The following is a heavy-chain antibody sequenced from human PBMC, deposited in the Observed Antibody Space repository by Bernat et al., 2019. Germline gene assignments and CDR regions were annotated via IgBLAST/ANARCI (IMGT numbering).Heavy chain of an antibody. J-gene: IGHJ6*03. D-gene: IGHD3-3*01. CDR1: GYTFTSYG. Sequence: QVQMVQSGAAVKKPGASVKVSCKASGYTFTSYGISWVRQAPGQGLEWMGWISAYNGNTNYAQKLQGRVTMTTDTSTSTAYMELRSLRSDDTAVYYCARVVSRWSGCWDYYYYYMDVWGNGTTITVSS. V-gene: IGHV1-18*01. CDR2: ISAYNGNT. CDR3: ARVVSRWSGCWDYYYYYMDV.